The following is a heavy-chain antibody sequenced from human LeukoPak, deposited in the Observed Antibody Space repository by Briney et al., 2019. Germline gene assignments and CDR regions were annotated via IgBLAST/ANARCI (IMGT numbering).Heavy chain of an antibody. V-gene: IGHV4-59*11. D-gene: IGHD3-10*01. CDR2: IYYSGST. CDR1: GGSISSHY. CDR3: AREQNYYGSVTSFDY. J-gene: IGHJ4*02. Sequence: SGTLSLTCTVSGGSISSHYWNWIRQPPGKGLEWIGYIYYSGSTDYNPSLKSRVTMSVDKSKNQFSLKLTSVTAADTAMYCCAREQNYYGSVTSFDYWGQGTLVTVSS.